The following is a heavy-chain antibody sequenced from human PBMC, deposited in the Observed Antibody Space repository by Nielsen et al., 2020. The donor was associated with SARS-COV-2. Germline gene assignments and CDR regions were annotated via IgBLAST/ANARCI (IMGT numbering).Heavy chain of an antibody. V-gene: IGHV1-3*01. CDR3: ARGPAGRMVARVYFDY. CDR2: INAGNGNT. CDR1: GYTFTSYA. J-gene: IGHJ4*02. D-gene: IGHD5-12*01. Sequence: ASVKVSCKASGYTFTSYAMHWVRQAPGQRLEWMGWINAGNGNTKYSQKFQGRVTITRDTSASTAYMELSSLRSEDTAVYYCARGPAGRMVARVYFDYWGQGTLVTVSS.